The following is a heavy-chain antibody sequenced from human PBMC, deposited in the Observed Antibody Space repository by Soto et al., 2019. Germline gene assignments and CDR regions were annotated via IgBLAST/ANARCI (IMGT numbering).Heavy chain of an antibody. J-gene: IGHJ4*02. CDR3: ARLVVRGVIIKKFDY. CDR2: IYYSGST. CDR1: GGSISSYY. D-gene: IGHD3-10*01. V-gene: IGHV4-59*08. Sequence: SETLSLTCTVSGGSISSYYWSWIRQPPGKGLEWIGCIYYSGSTNYNPSLKSRVTISVDTSKNQFSLKLSSVTAADTAVYYCARLVVRGVIIKKFDYWGQGTLVTVSS.